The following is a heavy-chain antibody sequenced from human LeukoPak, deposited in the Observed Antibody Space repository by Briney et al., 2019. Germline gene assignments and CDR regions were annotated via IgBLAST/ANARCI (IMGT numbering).Heavy chain of an antibody. CDR1: GGSFSGYY. CDR3: ARVDTAMAKYYYYHYMDV. CDR2: INHSGST. D-gene: IGHD5-18*01. J-gene: IGHJ6*03. V-gene: IGHV4-34*01. Sequence: SETLSLTCAVYGGSFSGYYWSWIRQPPGKGLEWIGEINHSGSTNYNPSLKSRVTISVDTSKNQFSLKLSSVTAADTAVYFCARVDTAMAKYYYYHYMDVWDKGTTVTVSS.